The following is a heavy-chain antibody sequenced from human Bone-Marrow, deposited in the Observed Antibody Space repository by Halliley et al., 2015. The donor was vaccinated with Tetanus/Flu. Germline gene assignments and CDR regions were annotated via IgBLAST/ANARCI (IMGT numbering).Heavy chain of an antibody. CDR1: GYYFSSYW. CDR2: VYPADSDS. Sequence: MQLVQSGAEVKKPGESLKISCQGSGYYFSSYWIGWVRQMPGKGLEWMGSVYPADSDSRYGPSFQGHVTISADKSISTAYLQWSSLKASDPAMYYCARFGDGYKTFDYWGEGTLVTVSS. CDR3: ARFGDGYKTFDY. V-gene: IGHV5-51*03. D-gene: IGHD5-12*01. J-gene: IGHJ4*02.